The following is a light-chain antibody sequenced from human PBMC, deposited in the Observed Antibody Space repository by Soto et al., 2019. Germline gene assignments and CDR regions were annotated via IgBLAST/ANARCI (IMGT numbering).Light chain of an antibody. V-gene: IGLV1-44*01. CDR3: AAWDDSLTGPG. CDR1: SSNIGSNT. Sequence: QAVVTQPPSAXGXPXXXXXXSCSGSSSNIGSNTVNWYQQLPGTAPKLLIYSNNQRPSGVPDRFSGSKSGTSASLAISGLQSEDEADYYCAAWDDSLTGPGFGGGTKLTVL. CDR2: SNN. J-gene: IGLJ2*01.